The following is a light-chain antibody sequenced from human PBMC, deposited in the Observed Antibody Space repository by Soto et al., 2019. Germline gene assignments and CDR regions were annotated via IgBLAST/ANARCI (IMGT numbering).Light chain of an antibody. V-gene: IGKV3-15*01. Sequence: EIVMTQSPATVSMSPGERATLSCRASQSVSSNLAWYQQKPGQAPRLLIYGASTRATGIPARFSGTGSGTEFTLTISSLQSEDFALYYCQQCYNWPQWTFGQGTKVDIK. CDR2: GAS. CDR3: QQCYNWPQWT. CDR1: QSVSSN. J-gene: IGKJ1*01.